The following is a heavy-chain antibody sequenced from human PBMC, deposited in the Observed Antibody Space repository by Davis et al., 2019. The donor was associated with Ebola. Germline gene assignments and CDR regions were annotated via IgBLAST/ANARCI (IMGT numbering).Heavy chain of an antibody. D-gene: IGHD3-10*01. CDR1: GYTFTSYG. J-gene: IGHJ4*02. CDR2: ISGYEDNT. Sequence: ASVKVSCKASGYTFTSYGISWVRQAPGQGLEWMGWISGYEDNTNYAPRFQGRITLTKDRATSTVYMELSRLTSDDTAVYYCANSITVAAQANFDYWGQGIVVTVSS. V-gene: IGHV1-18*01. CDR3: ANSITVAAQANFDY.